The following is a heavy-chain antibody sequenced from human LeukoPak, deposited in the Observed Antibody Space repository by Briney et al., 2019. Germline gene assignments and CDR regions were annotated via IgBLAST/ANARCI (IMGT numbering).Heavy chain of an antibody. CDR3: ARVSGSYYDPLDF. CDR2: INPNSGGR. CDR1: GDTFTGYY. D-gene: IGHD1-26*01. V-gene: IGHV1-2*06. Sequence: GASVKVSCKASGDTFTGYYMHWVRQAPGQELEWMGRINPNSGGRNEAQKFQGRVTMTGHKYIRQAYMELSRLRSDDTAVYYCARVSGSYYDPLDFWGQGNLVTVSS. J-gene: IGHJ4*02.